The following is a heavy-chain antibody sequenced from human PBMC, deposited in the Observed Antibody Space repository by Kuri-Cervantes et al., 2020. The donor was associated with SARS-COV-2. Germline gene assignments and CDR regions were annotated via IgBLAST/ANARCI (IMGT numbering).Heavy chain of an antibody. Sequence: SGTASGFTFGDYAMSWVRQAPGKGLEWVGFIRSKAYGGTTEYVASVKGRFTISRDNSKNTLYLQMNSLRAEDTAVYYCARDWDDYGDYGFDYWGQGTLVTVSS. CDR1: GFTFGDYA. CDR2: IRSKAYGGTT. J-gene: IGHJ4*02. D-gene: IGHD4-17*01. V-gene: IGHV3-49*04. CDR3: ARDWDDYGDYGFDY.